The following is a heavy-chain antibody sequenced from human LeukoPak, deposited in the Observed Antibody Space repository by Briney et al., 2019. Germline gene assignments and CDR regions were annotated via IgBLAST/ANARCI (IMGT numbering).Heavy chain of an antibody. J-gene: IGHJ4*02. CDR3: AKGSYFDY. CDR2: KSYDGSNK. V-gene: IGHV3-30*18. Sequence: GGSLRLSCAASGFTFSSYGMHWVRQAPGKGLEWVAVKSYDGSNKYYADSVKGRFAISRDNSKNTLYLQMNSLRAEDTAVYYCAKGSYFDYWGQGTLVTVSS. CDR1: GFTFSSYG.